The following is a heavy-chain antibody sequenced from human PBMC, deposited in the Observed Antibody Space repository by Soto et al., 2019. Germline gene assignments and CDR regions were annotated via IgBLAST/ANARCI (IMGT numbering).Heavy chain of an antibody. V-gene: IGHV4-61*01. Sequence: PSETLSITCTVSGGSVNSDNFYWSWIRQPPGRGLEWIGYIYYTGSTNYNPSLKSRVTISIDTSRNQFSLKLSSVTAADTAVYYCAREFSNSPEAFDSWGQGSLVTVSS. CDR2: IYYTGST. CDR3: AREFSNSPEAFDS. D-gene: IGHD6-6*01. CDR1: GGSVNSDNFY. J-gene: IGHJ4*02.